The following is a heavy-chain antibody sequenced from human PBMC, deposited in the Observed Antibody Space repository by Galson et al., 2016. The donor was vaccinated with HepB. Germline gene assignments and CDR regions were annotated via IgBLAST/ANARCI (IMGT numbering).Heavy chain of an antibody. Sequence: ETLSLTCAVSGGSINTYYWSWIRQPPGKGLEWVGYISYSGNTNYNPSLKSRVTISIDTARSQFSLNLNSVTTADTAVYYCARASSISTLGRMDVWGQGTTVTVSS. J-gene: IGHJ6*02. CDR1: GGSINTYY. V-gene: IGHV4-59*01. CDR3: ARASSISTLGRMDV. CDR2: ISYSGNT. D-gene: IGHD3-3*02.